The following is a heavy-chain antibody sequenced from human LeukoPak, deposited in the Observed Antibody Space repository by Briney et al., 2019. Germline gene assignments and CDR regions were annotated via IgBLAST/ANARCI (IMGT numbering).Heavy chain of an antibody. Sequence: ASVKVSCKDSGYTFTGYYMHWVRQAPGQGLEWMGWINPNSGGTNYAQKFQGRVTMTRDTSISTAYMELSRLRSDDTAVYYCAREGLEVRGVIISYFDYWGQGTLVTVSS. CDR1: GYTFTGYY. CDR3: AREGLEVRGVIISYFDY. CDR2: INPNSGGT. D-gene: IGHD3-10*01. V-gene: IGHV1-2*02. J-gene: IGHJ4*02.